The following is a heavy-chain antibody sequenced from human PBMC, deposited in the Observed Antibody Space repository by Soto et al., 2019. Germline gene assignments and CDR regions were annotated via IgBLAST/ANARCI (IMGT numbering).Heavy chain of an antibody. D-gene: IGHD1-26*01. CDR2: IYYSGST. CDR1: GGSISSNYYY. Sequence: QLQLQESGPGLVKPSETLSLTCTVSGGSISSNYYYWGWIRQPPGKGLEWIGSIYYSGSTYYNPSHERRTLISVDTSKNQFSLMLSSVTAADTAVYSCARASGSYLYYLDYWGQGTLVTVSS. J-gene: IGHJ4*02. V-gene: IGHV4-39*01. CDR3: ARASGSYLYYLDY.